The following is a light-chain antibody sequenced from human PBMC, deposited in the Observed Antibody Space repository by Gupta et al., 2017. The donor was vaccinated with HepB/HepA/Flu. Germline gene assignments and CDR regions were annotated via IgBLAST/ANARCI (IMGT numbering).Light chain of an antibody. CDR2: KAS. Sequence: DIQMTQSPSTLSASVGDRVTITCRASQSISSWLAWYQQKPGKAPNLLIYKASSLESGVPPRFSGSGYGTEFTLTISSLQPDDFATYYCQQYNSYPLTFGGGTKVEIK. V-gene: IGKV1-5*03. CDR3: QQYNSYPLT. CDR1: QSISSW. J-gene: IGKJ4*01.